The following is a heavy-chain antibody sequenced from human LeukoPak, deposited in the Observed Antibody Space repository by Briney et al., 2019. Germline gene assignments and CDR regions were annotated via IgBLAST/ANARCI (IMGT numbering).Heavy chain of an antibody. J-gene: IGHJ4*02. CDR3: APVKYSSSWYFEY. CDR2: ISSSGSTI. CDR1: GFTFSSYW. D-gene: IGHD6-13*01. Sequence: GGSLRLSCAASGFTFSSYWMSWIRQAPGKGLEWVSYISSSGSTIYYADSVKGRFTISRDNAKNSLYLQMNSLRAEDTAVYYCAPVKYSSSWYFEYWGQGTLVTVSS. V-gene: IGHV3-11*04.